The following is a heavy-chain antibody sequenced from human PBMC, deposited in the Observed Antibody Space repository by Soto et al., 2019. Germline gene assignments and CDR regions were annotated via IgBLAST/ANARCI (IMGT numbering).Heavy chain of an antibody. CDR1: GFTFSSYG. CDR2: IWYDGSNK. V-gene: IGHV3-33*01. CDR3: ARDPGVMVATYYFFDH. D-gene: IGHD5-12*01. Sequence: GGSLRLSCAASGFTFSSYGMHWVRQAPGKGLEWVAVIWYDGSNKYYADSVKGRFTIAIDNSKNTLYLQMNSLRAEDTAVYYCARDPGVMVATYYFFDHWGQGTLVTVSS. J-gene: IGHJ4*02.